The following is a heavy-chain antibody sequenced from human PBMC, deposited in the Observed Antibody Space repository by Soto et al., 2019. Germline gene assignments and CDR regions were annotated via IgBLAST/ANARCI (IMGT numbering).Heavy chain of an antibody. J-gene: IGHJ4*01. CDR3: TTDSLFTMILVRFDF. D-gene: IGHD3-22*01. Sequence: GGSLRLSCAASGFTFSSYDMHWVRQATGKGLEWVSAIGTAGDTYYPGSVKGRFAISRDDSTDMVYLQMNSLKPEETAMYYCTTDSLFTMILVRFDFWGHGTQVTVSS. CDR1: GFTFSSYD. CDR2: IGTAGDT. V-gene: IGHV3-13*01.